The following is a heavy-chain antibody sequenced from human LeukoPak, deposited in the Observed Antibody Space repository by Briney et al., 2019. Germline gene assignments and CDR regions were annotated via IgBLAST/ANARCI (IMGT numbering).Heavy chain of an antibody. Sequence: PGGSLRLSCAASGFTFSSYWMSWARQAPGKGLVWVSRINSDGSSTSYADSVKGRFTISRDNAKNTLYLQMNSLRAEDTAVYYCARAAVYCGGDCYSSDDDAFDIWGQGTMVTVSS. CDR3: ARAAVYCGGDCYSSDDDAFDI. V-gene: IGHV3-74*01. CDR1: GFTFSSYW. D-gene: IGHD2-21*02. J-gene: IGHJ3*02. CDR2: INSDGSST.